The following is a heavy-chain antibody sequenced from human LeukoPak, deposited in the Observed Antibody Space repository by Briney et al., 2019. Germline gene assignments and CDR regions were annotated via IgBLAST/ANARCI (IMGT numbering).Heavy chain of an antibody. Sequence: GGSLRLSCATSEFTFSDYYMSWIRQAPGKGLEWVSYISTSGNTIYYADSVKGRFTISRDNAKNTLYLQMNSLRADDTAVYYCAALDHGHDFWGQGTLVTVSS. CDR1: EFTFSDYY. CDR2: ISTSGNTI. V-gene: IGHV3-11*04. CDR3: AALDHGHDF. J-gene: IGHJ4*02.